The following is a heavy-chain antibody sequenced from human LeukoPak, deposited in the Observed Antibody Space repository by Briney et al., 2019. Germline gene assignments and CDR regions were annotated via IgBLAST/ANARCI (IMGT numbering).Heavy chain of an antibody. Sequence: SETLSLTCTVSGGSISSYYWSWIRQPPGKGLEWIGYIYYSGSSNYNPSLKSRVTISVDTPKNQFSLKLSSVTAADTAVYYCARDHYYDSSGYFDYWGQGTLVTVSS. CDR1: GGSISSYY. CDR2: IYYSGSS. V-gene: IGHV4-59*01. CDR3: ARDHYYDSSGYFDY. J-gene: IGHJ4*02. D-gene: IGHD3-22*01.